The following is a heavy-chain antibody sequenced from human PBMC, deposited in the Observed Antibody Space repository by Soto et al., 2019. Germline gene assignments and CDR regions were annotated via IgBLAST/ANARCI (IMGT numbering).Heavy chain of an antibody. CDR2: MNPNSGNT. J-gene: IGHJ4*02. Sequence: QVQLVQSGAEMKKPGASVMLSCKASGYTFTSYDINWVRQATGQGLEWVGWMNPNSGNTGYAQKFQGRVTVTRNTSLSTAYKELSRLRSDDTAVYYCARRTTAWSAADYWGQGTLVTVSS. CDR3: ARRTTAWSAADY. D-gene: IGHD2-21*02. V-gene: IGHV1-8*01. CDR1: GYTFTSYD.